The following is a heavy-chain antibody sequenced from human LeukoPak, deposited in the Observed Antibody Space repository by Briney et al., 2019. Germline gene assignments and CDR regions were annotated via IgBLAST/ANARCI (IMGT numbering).Heavy chain of an antibody. CDR1: GGSISSSNW. V-gene: IGHV4-4*02. CDR2: IYHSGST. Sequence: PSETLSLTCAVSGGSISSSNWWSWVRRPPGKGLEWIGEIYHSGSTNYNPSLKSRVTISADTSRNEFSLKMTSLTAADTAVYYCARDSCSSNACSFDFWGQGILVTVSS. J-gene: IGHJ4*02. D-gene: IGHD2-2*01. CDR3: ARDSCSSNACSFDF.